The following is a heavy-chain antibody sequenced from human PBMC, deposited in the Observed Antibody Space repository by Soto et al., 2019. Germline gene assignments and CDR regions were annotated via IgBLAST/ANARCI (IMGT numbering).Heavy chain of an antibody. CDR1: GGSFSGYY. CDR3: ARATRPDILTGPPYYYFDY. V-gene: IGHV4-34*01. Sequence: SQTLSLTCAVYGGSFSGYYWSWISQPPGKGLEWIGEINHSGSTNYNPSLKSRVTISVDTSKNQFSLKLSSVTAADTAVYYCARATRPDILTGPPYYYFDYWSHGALVTASS. J-gene: IGHJ4*01. D-gene: IGHD3-9*01. CDR2: INHSGST.